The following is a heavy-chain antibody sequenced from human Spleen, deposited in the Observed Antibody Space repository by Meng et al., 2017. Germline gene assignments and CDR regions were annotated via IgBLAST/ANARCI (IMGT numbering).Heavy chain of an antibody. CDR1: GFTFSDYS. CDR3: ARGRIVHVYDY. Sequence: EVQLVGSGGGLVKPGGSLRLSCAASGFTFSDYSMNWVRQAPGKGLEWVSSISRSSSYIYYTDSVRGRFTISRDNAKNSLYLQMNSLRAEDTAIYYCARGRIVHVYDYWGQGTLVTVSS. D-gene: IGHD1-26*01. J-gene: IGHJ4*02. CDR2: ISRSSSYI. V-gene: IGHV3-21*01.